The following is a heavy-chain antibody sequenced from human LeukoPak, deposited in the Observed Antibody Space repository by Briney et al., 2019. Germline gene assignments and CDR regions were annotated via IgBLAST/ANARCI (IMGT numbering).Heavy chain of an antibody. D-gene: IGHD3-22*01. CDR2: ISGSGGST. V-gene: IGHV3-23*01. CDR3: AKDSGYYDSSGYMIDAFDI. Sequence: PGGSLRLSCAASGFTFSSYGMSWVRQAPGKGLEWVSAISGSGGSTYYADSVKGRFTISRDNSKNTLYLQMNSLRAEDTAAYYCAKDSGYYDSSGYMIDAFDIWGQGTMVTVSS. J-gene: IGHJ3*02. CDR1: GFTFSSYG.